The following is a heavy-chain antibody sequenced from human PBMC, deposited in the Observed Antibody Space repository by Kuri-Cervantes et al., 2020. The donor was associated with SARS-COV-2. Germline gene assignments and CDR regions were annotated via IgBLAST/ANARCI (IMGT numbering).Heavy chain of an antibody. Sequence: ETLSLTCSASGFTFSSYAMHWVRQAPGKGLEYVSAISSNGGSTYYADSVKGRFTISRDNSKNTLYLQMSSLRAEDTAVYYCARVPSGDGTWYFDLWGRGTLVTVSS. CDR3: ARVPSGDGTWYFDL. V-gene: IGHV3-64D*08. J-gene: IGHJ2*01. CDR2: ISSNGGST. D-gene: IGHD7-27*01. CDR1: GFTFSSYA.